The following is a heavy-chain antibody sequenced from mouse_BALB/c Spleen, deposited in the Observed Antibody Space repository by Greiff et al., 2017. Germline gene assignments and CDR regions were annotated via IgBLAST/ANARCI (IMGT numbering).Heavy chain of an antibody. Sequence: VQLQQSGAELVKPGASVKLSCKASGYTFTSYYMYWVKQRPGQGLEWIGEINPSNGGTNFNEKFKSKATLTVDKSSSTAYMQLSSLTSEDSAVYYCTRQAGRAWFAYWGQGTLVTVSA. CDR3: TRQAGRAWFAY. CDR2: INPSNGGT. D-gene: IGHD3-2*02. J-gene: IGHJ3*01. V-gene: IGHV1S81*02. CDR1: GYTFTSYY.